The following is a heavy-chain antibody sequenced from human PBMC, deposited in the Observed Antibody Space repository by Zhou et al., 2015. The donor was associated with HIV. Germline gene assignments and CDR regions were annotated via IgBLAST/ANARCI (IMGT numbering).Heavy chain of an antibody. V-gene: IGHV1-69*06. CDR1: GYTFTSYG. CDR3: AREGWGSWYFDL. J-gene: IGHJ2*01. Sequence: QVQLVQSGAEVKKPGASVKVSCKASGYTFTSYGISWVRQAPGQGLEWMGGIVPFFGTANYAQKFQGRVTITADKSTSTAYMELSSLRSEDTAAYYCAREGWGSWYFDLWGRGTLVSVSS. D-gene: IGHD7-27*01. CDR2: IVPFFGTA.